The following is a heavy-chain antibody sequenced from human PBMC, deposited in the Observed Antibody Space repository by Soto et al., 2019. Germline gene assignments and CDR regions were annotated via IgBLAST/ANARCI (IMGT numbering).Heavy chain of an antibody. CDR2: IDWDDDK. CDR3: ARSTYYYDSSGYAGYYGMDV. Sequence: GSGPTLVNPTQTLTLTCTFSGFSLSTSGMCVSWIRQPPGKALEWLARIDWDDDKYYSTSLKTRLTISKDTSKNQVVLTMTNMDPVDTATYYCARSTYYYDSSGYAGYYGMDVWGQGTTVTVSS. CDR1: GFSLSTSGMC. V-gene: IGHV2-70*11. J-gene: IGHJ6*02. D-gene: IGHD3-22*01.